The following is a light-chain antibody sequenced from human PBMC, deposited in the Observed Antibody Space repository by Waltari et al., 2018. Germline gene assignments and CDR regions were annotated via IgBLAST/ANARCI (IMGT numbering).Light chain of an antibody. V-gene: IGLV2-23*01. Sequence: QSALTQPASVSGSPGQSVTISCIGTSSAVGSYNLVSWYQPHPGKAPKLMIYEANKRPSGVSNRFSGSKSGITASLTISGLQAEDEADYYCCSYAGTITPYVFGSGTKVTVL. CDR2: EAN. CDR3: CSYAGTITPYV. CDR1: SSAVGSYNL. J-gene: IGLJ1*01.